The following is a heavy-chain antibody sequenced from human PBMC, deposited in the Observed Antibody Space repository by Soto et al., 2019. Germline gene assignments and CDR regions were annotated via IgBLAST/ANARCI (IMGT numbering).Heavy chain of an antibody. CDR1: GFTFSSYG. V-gene: IGHV3-23*01. J-gene: IGHJ4*02. Sequence: EVQLLESGGGLVQPGGSLRLSCAASGFTFSSYGMSWVRQAPGKGLEWVSAITGSGGRTYFADSVTGRFTISRDNSKNPLSLQLNSLRAEDTAVYYCAKGLYCGGDCYSGDFDYWGQGTLVTVSS. D-gene: IGHD2-21*02. CDR2: ITGSGGRT. CDR3: AKGLYCGGDCYSGDFDY.